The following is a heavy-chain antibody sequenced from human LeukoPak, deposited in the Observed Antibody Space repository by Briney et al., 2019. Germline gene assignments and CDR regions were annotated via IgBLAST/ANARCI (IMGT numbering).Heavy chain of an antibody. J-gene: IGHJ4*02. Sequence: PGGSLRLSCAASGFPFSSYAMNWVRQAPGKGLEWVSIIFGADKNTTYYADSVKGRFTVSRDNSKNTLDLQITDLRPEDTAIYYCAKRNTMVRGGPCFDYWGQGILVAVSS. CDR3: AKRNTMVRGGPCFDY. D-gene: IGHD3-10*01. V-gene: IGHV3-23*01. CDR1: GFPFSSYA. CDR2: IFGADKNTT.